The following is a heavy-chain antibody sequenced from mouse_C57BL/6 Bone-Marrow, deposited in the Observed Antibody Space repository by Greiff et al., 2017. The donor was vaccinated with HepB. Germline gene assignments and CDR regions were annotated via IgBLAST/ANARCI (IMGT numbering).Heavy chain of an antibody. V-gene: IGHV1-74*01. CDR3: AISVTVAWFAY. D-gene: IGHD2-1*01. CDR1: GYTFTSYW. Sequence: VQLQQPGAELVKPGASVKVSCKASGYTFTSYWMHWVKQRPGQGLEWIGRIHPSDSYTNYNQKFKGKATLTVDKSSSTAYMQLSSLTSEDSAVYYCAISVTVAWFAYWGQGTLVTVSA. CDR2: IHPSDSYT. J-gene: IGHJ3*01.